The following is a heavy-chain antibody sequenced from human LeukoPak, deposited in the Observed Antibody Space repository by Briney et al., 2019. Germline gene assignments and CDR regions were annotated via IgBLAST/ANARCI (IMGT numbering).Heavy chain of an antibody. D-gene: IGHD6-19*01. J-gene: IGHJ4*02. CDR1: GGSISSYY. V-gene: IGHV4-59*12. CDR2: IYYSGST. Sequence: PSETLSLTCTVSGGSISSYYWSWIRQPPGKGLEWIGYIYYSGSTSYNPSLKSRVTISVDTSKKQFSLKLSSVTAADTAVYYCAKYSSGHLYWGQGTLVTVSS. CDR3: AKYSSGHLY.